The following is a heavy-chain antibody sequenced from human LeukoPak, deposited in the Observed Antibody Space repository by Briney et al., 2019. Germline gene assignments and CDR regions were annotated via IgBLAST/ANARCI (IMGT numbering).Heavy chain of an antibody. V-gene: IGHV3-20*04. Sequence: GGSLRLSCAASGFTFDDYGMSRVRQAPGKGLEWVSGINWNGGSTGYVDSVKGRFTISRDNAKNSLHLQMNSLRAEDTALYYCARENAWDLSTSYYYYYYMDVWGKGTTVTVSS. CDR3: ARENAWDLSTSYYYYYYMDV. D-gene: IGHD1-26*01. J-gene: IGHJ6*03. CDR2: INWNGGST. CDR1: GFTFDDYG.